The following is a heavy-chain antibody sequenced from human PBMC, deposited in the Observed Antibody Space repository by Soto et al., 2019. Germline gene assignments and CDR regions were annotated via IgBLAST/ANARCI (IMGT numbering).Heavy chain of an antibody. Sequence: PSETLSLTCTVSGGSISSGDYYWSWIRQPPGKGLEWIGYIYYSGSTYYNPSLKSRVTISVDTSKNQFSLKLSSVTAADTAVYYCARDQAAVGGFFDYWGQGTLVTVSS. CDR1: GGSISSGDYY. CDR3: ARDQAAVGGFFDY. J-gene: IGHJ4*02. CDR2: IYYSGST. D-gene: IGHD6-19*01. V-gene: IGHV4-30-4*01.